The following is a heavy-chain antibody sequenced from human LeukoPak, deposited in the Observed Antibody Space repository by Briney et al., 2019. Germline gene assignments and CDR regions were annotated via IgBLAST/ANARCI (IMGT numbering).Heavy chain of an antibody. CDR3: ARDVLSYGDSGVDY. CDR1: GFTFSSYT. J-gene: IGHJ4*02. D-gene: IGHD2-2*01. CDR2: ISGISTTI. V-gene: IGHV3-48*02. Sequence: GGSLRLSCAASGFTFSSYTMTWGRQAPREGLEWGSYISGISTTIYYAYYVKGRFTISRDNAKNSLYLQMNSLRDEDTAVYYCARDVLSYGDSGVDYWGQGTLVTVSS.